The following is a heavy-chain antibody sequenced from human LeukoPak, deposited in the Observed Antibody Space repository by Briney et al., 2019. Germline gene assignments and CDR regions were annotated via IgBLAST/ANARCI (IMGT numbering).Heavy chain of an antibody. V-gene: IGHV1-46*01. Sequence: ASVKVSCKASGYTFTSYDINWVRQAPGQGLEWMGIINPSGGSTSYAQKFQGRVTMTRDMSTSTVYMELSSLRSEDTAVYYCARDGSGLDPWGQGTLVTVSS. CDR3: ARDGSGLDP. CDR1: GYTFTSYD. CDR2: INPSGGST. J-gene: IGHJ5*02.